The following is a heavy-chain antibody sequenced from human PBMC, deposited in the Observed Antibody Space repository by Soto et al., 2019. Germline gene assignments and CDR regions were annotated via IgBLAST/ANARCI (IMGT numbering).Heavy chain of an antibody. CDR3: ARDRTIDYDSSGEGPFDY. CDR2: IIPILGIA. D-gene: IGHD3-22*01. J-gene: IGHJ4*02. CDR1: GGTFSSYT. V-gene: IGHV1-69*08. Sequence: QVQLVQSGAEVKKPGSSVKVSCKASGGTFSSYTISWVRQAPGQGLEWMGRIIPILGIANYAQKFQGRVTITADKSTSTAYMELSSLRSEDTAVYYCARDRTIDYDSSGEGPFDYWGQGTMVTVSS.